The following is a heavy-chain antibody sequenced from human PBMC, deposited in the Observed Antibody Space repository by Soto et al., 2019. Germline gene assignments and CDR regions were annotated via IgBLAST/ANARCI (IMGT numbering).Heavy chain of an antibody. CDR3: ARRHYYDSSGYYGDGAFDI. V-gene: IGHV5-10-1*01. Sequence: PGESLKISCQGSGYSFATYWISWVRQMPGKGLEWMGKIDPSDSYTNYSPSFQGHVTISADKFISTAYLQWSGLKASDTAMYYCARRHYYDSSGYYGDGAFDIWGQGTMVTV. J-gene: IGHJ3*02. D-gene: IGHD3-22*01. CDR2: IDPSDSYT. CDR1: GYSFATYW.